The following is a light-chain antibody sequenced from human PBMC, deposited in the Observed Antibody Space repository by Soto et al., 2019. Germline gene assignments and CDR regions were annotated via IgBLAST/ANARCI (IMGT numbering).Light chain of an antibody. CDR1: QSISSY. CDR2: AAS. J-gene: IGKJ4*02. CDR3: QQSYSTPPT. V-gene: IGKV1-39*01. Sequence: DVQMTQSPSSLSASVAARVTITCRASQSISSYLNWYQQKPGKAPKLLIYAASSLQSGVPSRFSGSRSGTDFTLTISSLQPEDFATYYCQQSYSTPPTFGGGTKVDIK.